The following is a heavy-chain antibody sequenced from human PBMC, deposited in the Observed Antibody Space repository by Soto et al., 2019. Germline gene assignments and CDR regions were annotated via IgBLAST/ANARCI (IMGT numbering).Heavy chain of an antibody. J-gene: IGHJ4*02. Sequence: QVQLVQSGAEVKKPGSSVKVSCKASGGTFSSYTISWVRQAPGQGLEWMGRIIPILGIANYAQKFQGRVTITADKSTSTAYMELSSLRTEDTAVYYCARQEPVAGTHYFDYWGQGTLVTVSS. CDR1: GGTFSSYT. D-gene: IGHD6-19*01. CDR2: IIPILGIA. V-gene: IGHV1-69*02. CDR3: ARQEPVAGTHYFDY.